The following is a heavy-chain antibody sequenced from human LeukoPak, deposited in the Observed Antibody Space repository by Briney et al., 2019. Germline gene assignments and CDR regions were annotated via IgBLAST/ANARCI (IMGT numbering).Heavy chain of an antibody. CDR2: VSHDGSNK. CDR3: AKDRPKYCGGDCSIFDY. CDR1: GFTFSSYG. D-gene: IGHD2-21*02. Sequence: GRSLRLSCAASGFTFSSYGMHWVRQAPGKGLEWVAVVSHDGSNKYYADSVKGRFSISRDNSKNTLYLQMNSLSAGDTAIYYCAKDRPKYCGGDCSIFDYRGQGTLVTVSS. J-gene: IGHJ4*02. V-gene: IGHV3-30*18.